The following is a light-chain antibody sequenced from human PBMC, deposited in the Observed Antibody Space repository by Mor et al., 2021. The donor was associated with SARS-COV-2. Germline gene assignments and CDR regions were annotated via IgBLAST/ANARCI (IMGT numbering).Light chain of an antibody. CDR2: ANT. Sequence: LIYANTQRPSGVPDRFSGSKSGTSTSLAVRGLQAEDEAEFYCAVWDDSQNAFVFGPGTKVTV. V-gene: IGLV1-44*01. J-gene: IGLJ1*01. CDR3: AVWDDSQNAFV.